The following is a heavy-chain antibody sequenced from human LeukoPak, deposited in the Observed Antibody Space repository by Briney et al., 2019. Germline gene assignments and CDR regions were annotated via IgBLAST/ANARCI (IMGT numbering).Heavy chain of an antibody. Sequence: PGGSLRLSCAASGFTFSSYAMHWVRQAPGKGLGWVAVISYDGSNKYYADSVKGRFTISRDNSKNTLYLQMNSLRAEDTAVYYCAGYIAAPFDYWGQGTLVTVSS. J-gene: IGHJ4*02. CDR3: AGYIAAPFDY. D-gene: IGHD6-13*01. CDR1: GFTFSSYA. CDR2: ISYDGSNK. V-gene: IGHV3-30-3*01.